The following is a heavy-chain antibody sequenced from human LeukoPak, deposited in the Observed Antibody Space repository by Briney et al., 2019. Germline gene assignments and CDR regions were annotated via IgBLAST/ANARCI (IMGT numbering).Heavy chain of an antibody. Sequence: ASVKVSCKASGYTFTGYYMHWVRQAPGQGLEWMGWINPNSGGTNYAQKFQGRVTMTRDTSISTAYMELRRLRSDDTAVYYCARSGGKSTSLAKWFDPWGQGTLVTVSS. CDR2: INPNSGGT. D-gene: IGHD3-16*01. CDR3: ARSGGKSTSLAKWFDP. CDR1: GYTFTGYY. J-gene: IGHJ5*02. V-gene: IGHV1-2*02.